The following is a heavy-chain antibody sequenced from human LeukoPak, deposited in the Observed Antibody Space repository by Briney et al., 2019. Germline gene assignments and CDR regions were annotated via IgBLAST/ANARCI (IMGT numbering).Heavy chain of an antibody. CDR3: ARVYDIVVVPAAGFDP. V-gene: IGHV1-2*02. CDR1: GYTFTGYY. D-gene: IGHD2-2*01. CDR2: INPNSGGT. Sequence: ASVKVSCKASGYTFTGYYMHWVRQAPGQGLEWMGWINPNSGGTNYAQKFQGRVTMTRATSISTAYMELSRLRSDDTAVYYCARVYDIVVVPAAGFDPWGQGTLVTVSS. J-gene: IGHJ5*02.